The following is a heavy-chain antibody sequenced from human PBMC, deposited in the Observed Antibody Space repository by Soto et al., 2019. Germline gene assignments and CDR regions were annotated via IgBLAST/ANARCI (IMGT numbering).Heavy chain of an antibody. D-gene: IGHD3-9*01. J-gene: IGHJ6*02. CDR1: GDSVSSSSC. Sequence: ETLSLTCAVSGDSVSSSSCWSWVRQAPGKGLEWIGEIYHSGSTNYNPSLKSRVTISVDTSKNQFSLKLSSVTAADTAVYYCARGPPLRYFDWLIYYYGMDVWGQGTTVTVSS. CDR2: IYHSGST. CDR3: ARGPPLRYFDWLIYYYGMDV. V-gene: IGHV4-4*02.